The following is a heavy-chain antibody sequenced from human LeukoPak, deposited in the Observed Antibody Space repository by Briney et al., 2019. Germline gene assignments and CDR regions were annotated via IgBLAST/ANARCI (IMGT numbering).Heavy chain of an antibody. CDR3: ARDRIKTSSGSSPPGY. Sequence: GASVKVSCKASGYTFTSYAMHWVRQAPGQRLEWMGWINAGNGNTKYSQKFQGRVTITRDTSASTAYMELSSLRSDDTAVYYCARDRIKTSSGSSPPGYWGQGTLVTVSS. V-gene: IGHV1-3*01. J-gene: IGHJ4*02. CDR1: GYTFTSYA. CDR2: INAGNGNT. D-gene: IGHD1-26*01.